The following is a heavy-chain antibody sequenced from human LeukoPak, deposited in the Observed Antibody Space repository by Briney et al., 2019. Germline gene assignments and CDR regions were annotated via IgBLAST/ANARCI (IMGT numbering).Heavy chain of an antibody. CDR2: ISYNGGRK. Sequence: GGSLRLSCAASGFTFNTYAIHWVRQAPGKGLEWVALISYNGGRKDYSDSVKGRFTIDRDNSKNTVYLQMNSLRPDDTGIYYCARQESRRYLYEGLDYWGQGNLVTVSS. CDR1: GFTFNTYA. V-gene: IGHV3-30*04. CDR3: ARQESRRYLYEGLDY. J-gene: IGHJ4*02. D-gene: IGHD3-16*02.